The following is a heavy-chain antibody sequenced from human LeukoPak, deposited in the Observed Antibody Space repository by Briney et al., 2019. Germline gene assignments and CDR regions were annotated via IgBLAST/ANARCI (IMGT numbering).Heavy chain of an antibody. J-gene: IGHJ4*02. D-gene: IGHD6-6*01. Sequence: PGGSLRLSCAASGFTFSSYAMHWVRQAPGNGLEWVAVISYDGSNKYYADSVKGRFTISRDNSKNTLYLQMNSLRAEDTAVYYCARPKSEYSSSPPLNYWGQGTLVTVSS. CDR3: ARPKSEYSSSPPLNY. V-gene: IGHV3-30-3*01. CDR1: GFTFSSYA. CDR2: ISYDGSNK.